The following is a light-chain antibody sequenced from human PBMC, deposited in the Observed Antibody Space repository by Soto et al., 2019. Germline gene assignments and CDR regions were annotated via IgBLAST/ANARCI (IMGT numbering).Light chain of an antibody. V-gene: IGKV1-39*01. J-gene: IGKJ4*01. CDR1: QSISSY. CDR2: AAS. CDR3: QQSYSIPPVT. Sequence: DIQMTQSPSTLSASVGDRVTITCRASQSISSYLNWYQQKPGKAPKLLIYAASSLQSGVPSRFSGSGSGTDFTLTISSLQPEDFATYYCQQSYSIPPVTFGGGTKVDI.